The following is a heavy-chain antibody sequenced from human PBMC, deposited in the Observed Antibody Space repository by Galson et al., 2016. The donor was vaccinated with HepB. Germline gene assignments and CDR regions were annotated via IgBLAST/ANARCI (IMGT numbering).Heavy chain of an antibody. V-gene: IGHV1-69*13. Sequence: SVKVSCKAFGGTFSSYAISWVRQAPGQGLEWMGGIIPIFGTANYAQKCQGRVTITADESTSTAHMELSSLRSDDTAVYYCAREGGDAFDIWGQGTMVTVSS. CDR2: IIPIFGTA. D-gene: IGHD3-16*01. J-gene: IGHJ3*02. CDR1: GGTFSSYA. CDR3: AREGGDAFDI.